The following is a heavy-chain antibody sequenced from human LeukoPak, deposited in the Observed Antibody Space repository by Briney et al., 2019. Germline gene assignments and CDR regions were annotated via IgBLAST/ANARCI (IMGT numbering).Heavy chain of an antibody. D-gene: IGHD3-3*01. CDR1: GFTFSSYW. Sequence: GGSLRLSCAASGFTFSSYWMSWVRQAPGKGLEWVANIKQDGSEKYYVDSVKGRFTISRDNAKNSLYLQMNDLRAEDTAVYYCARDTGDFWSGYAFDPWGQGTLVTVSS. CDR3: ARDTGDFWSGYAFDP. V-gene: IGHV3-7*01. CDR2: IKQDGSEK. J-gene: IGHJ5*02.